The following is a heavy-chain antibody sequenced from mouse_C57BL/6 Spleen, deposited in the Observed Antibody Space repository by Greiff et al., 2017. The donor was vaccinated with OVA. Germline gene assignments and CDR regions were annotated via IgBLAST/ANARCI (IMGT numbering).Heavy chain of an antibody. CDR3: ARYHYYSNYAAMDY. Sequence: QVQLQQPGAELVKPGASVKMSCKASGYTFTSYWITWVKQRPGQGLGWIGDIYPGSGSTNYNEKFKSKATLTVDTSSSTAYMQLSSLTSEDSAVYYCARYHYYSNYAAMDYWGQGTSVTVSS. CDR1: GYTFTSYW. J-gene: IGHJ4*01. D-gene: IGHD2-5*01. CDR2: IYPGSGST. V-gene: IGHV1-55*01.